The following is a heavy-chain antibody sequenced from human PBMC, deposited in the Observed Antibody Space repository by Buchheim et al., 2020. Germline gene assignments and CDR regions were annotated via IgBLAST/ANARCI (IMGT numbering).Heavy chain of an antibody. D-gene: IGHD3-16*01. CDR2: ISAGGGGT. CDR1: GFIFANYA. J-gene: IGHJ4*02. V-gene: IGHV3-23*04. CDR3: AILRLGQFPE. Sequence: EVQLVESGGGLVQPGGSLRLSCAASGFIFANYAMTWVRQAPGKGLEWVAAISAGGGGTSYGDSLKGRFTVFRDNSKDTLFLRVNSLRGDDTAVYYCAILRLGQFPEWGQGTL.